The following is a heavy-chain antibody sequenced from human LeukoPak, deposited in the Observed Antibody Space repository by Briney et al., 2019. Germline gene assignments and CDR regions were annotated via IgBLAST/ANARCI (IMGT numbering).Heavy chain of an antibody. CDR3: AAGSQSTALIK. CDR2: MYTSGET. Sequence: SETLSLTCTVSGGSSSSYYWSWIRQPAGKGLEWIGRMYTSGETNYNPTLKSRITISLDTPKNQFSLRLSSVTAADTAVYYCAAGSQSTALIKWGQGTLVTVSS. J-gene: IGHJ4*02. D-gene: IGHD5-18*01. CDR1: GGSSSSYY. V-gene: IGHV4-4*07.